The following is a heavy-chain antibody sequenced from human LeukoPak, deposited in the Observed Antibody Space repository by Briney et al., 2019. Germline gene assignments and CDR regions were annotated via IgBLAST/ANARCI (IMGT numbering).Heavy chain of an antibody. J-gene: IGHJ4*02. CDR1: GFTFSSYG. V-gene: IGHV3-30*18. CDR3: ANDALTVVTPEYFDY. CDR2: ISYDGSNK. Sequence: GGSLRLSCAASGFTFSSYGMHWVRQAPGKGLEWVAVISYDGSNKYYADSVKGRFTISRDNSKNTLYLQMNSLRAEDTAVYYCANDALTVVTPEYFDYWGQGTLVTVSS. D-gene: IGHD4-23*01.